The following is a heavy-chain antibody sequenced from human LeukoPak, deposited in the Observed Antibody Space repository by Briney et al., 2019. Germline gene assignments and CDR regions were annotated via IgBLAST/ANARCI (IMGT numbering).Heavy chain of an antibody. V-gene: IGHV3-30*18. J-gene: IGHJ4*02. CDR1: GFTFSSYG. D-gene: IGHD5-18*01. CDR2: ISYDGSNK. Sequence: GGSLRLSCAASGFTFSSYGMHWVRQAPGKGLEWVAVISYDGSNKYYADSVKGRFTISRDNSKNTLYLQMNSLRAEDTAVYYCAKDPALQRGYSYGLFDYWGQGTLVTVSS. CDR3: AKDPALQRGYSYGLFDY.